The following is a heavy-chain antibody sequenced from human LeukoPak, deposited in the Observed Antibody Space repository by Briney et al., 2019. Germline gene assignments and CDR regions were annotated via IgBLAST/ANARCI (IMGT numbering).Heavy chain of an antibody. V-gene: IGHV3-11*01. CDR2: ISSSGSTI. J-gene: IGHJ4*02. CDR3: ARDLDDYGGNSELGY. CDR1: GFTFSNYY. D-gene: IGHD4-23*01. Sequence: PGGSLRLTCAASGFTFSNYYMSWIRQAPGKGLEWVSYISSSGSTIYYADSVKGRFTISRDNAKNSLYLQMNSLRAEDTAVYYCARDLDDYGGNSELGYWGQGTLVTVSS.